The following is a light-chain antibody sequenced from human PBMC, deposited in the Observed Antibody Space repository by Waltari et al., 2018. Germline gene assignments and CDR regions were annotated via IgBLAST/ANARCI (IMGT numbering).Light chain of an antibody. V-gene: IGLV6-57*03. CDR3: QSYDSDEGVV. J-gene: IGLJ2*01. Sequence: NSLLTQPHSVSESPGKTVTISCTRTSDSIASNYVQWYQQRPGRAPTTVIFEDNPMPSGVPHLFSAPIDTSSNPASLTISGLKTEDGALYYCQSYDSDEGVVFGGGTKLTVL. CDR2: EDN. CDR1: SDSIASNY.